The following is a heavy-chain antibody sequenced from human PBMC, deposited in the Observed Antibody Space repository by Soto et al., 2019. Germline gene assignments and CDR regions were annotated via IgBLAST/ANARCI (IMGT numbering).Heavy chain of an antibody. Sequence: SETLSLTCAVSGGSFTSNNWWTWVRQPPGQGLEWIGEIYRTGSTNYNPSLKSRVTISLDKSEDQFSLKVTSLTAADTAVYYCASRDPGTSVDYWGQGTLVTVAS. CDR2: IYRTGST. V-gene: IGHV4-4*02. J-gene: IGHJ4*02. D-gene: IGHD1-7*01. CDR3: ASRDPGTSVDY. CDR1: GGSFTSNNW.